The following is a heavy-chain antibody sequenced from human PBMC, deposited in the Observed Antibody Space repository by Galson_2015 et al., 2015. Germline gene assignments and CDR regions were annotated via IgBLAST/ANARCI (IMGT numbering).Heavy chain of an antibody. Sequence: SLRLSCAASGFTVSRNYMSWVRQAPGKGLEWVSVIYSGGSTYYADSVKGRFTISKDNSKNTLYLQMNSLRAEDTAVYYCARGGTPPYFDYWGQGTLVTVSS. J-gene: IGHJ4*02. CDR3: ARGGTPPYFDY. CDR2: IYSGGST. CDR1: GFTVSRNY. V-gene: IGHV3-53*01. D-gene: IGHD3-16*01.